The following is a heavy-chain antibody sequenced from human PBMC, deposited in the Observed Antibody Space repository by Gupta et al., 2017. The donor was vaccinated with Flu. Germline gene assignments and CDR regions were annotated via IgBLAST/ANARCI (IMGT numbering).Heavy chain of an antibody. J-gene: IGHJ4*02. CDR1: GFDFSAFG. CDR3: VAGYEY. D-gene: IGHD6-19*01. V-gene: IGHV3-33*03. Sequence: QVRLVASGGGVLQPGGSLRLSCVTSGFDFSAFGMIWVRQAPGKGLEWVTLIWSDGSNEFYADSVKGRFSITRDNSKNTLYLQMDRLRVEDSAIYYCVAGYEYWGQGVLVTVSS. CDR2: IWSDGSNE.